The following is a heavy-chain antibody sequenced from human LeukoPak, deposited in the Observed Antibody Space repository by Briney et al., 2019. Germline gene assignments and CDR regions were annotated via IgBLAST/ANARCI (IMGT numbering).Heavy chain of an antibody. CDR2: INHNGNVN. CDR1: GFTFGSYW. J-gene: IGHJ6*02. Sequence: GGSLRLSCAASGFTFGSYWMNWARQAPGKGLEWVASINHNGNVNYYVDSVKGRFTISRDNAKNSLYQQMSNLRAEDTAVYFCARGGGLDVWGQGATVTVSS. CDR3: ARGGGLDV. D-gene: IGHD3-16*01. V-gene: IGHV3-7*03.